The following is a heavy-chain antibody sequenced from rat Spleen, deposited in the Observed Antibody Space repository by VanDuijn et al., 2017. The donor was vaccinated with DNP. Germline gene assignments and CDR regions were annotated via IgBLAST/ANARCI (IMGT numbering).Heavy chain of an antibody. CDR3: SKDSYGYNFDY. Sequence: QVQLKESGPGLVQPSQTLSLTCTVSGFSLTTYGVAWVRQPPGKGLEWIAAISSGGDTHYNSALKSRLSISRDISESQVFLKVNSLQTEATAIYFCSKDSYGYNFDYWGQGVMVTVSS. CDR2: ISSGGDT. J-gene: IGHJ2*01. CDR1: GFSLTTYG. V-gene: IGHV2S12*01. D-gene: IGHD1-6*01.